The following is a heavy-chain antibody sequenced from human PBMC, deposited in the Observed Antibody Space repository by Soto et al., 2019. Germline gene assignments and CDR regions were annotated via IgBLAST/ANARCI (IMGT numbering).Heavy chain of an antibody. CDR3: ARYLSYSTDY. J-gene: IGHJ4*02. CDR2: INSDGSTT. CDR1: GFTFSNSW. Sequence: EVQLVESGGGFVQPGGSLRLSCAASGFTFSNSWMHWVRQAPGKGLVWVAYINSDGSTTTYADSVKGRFTISRDNAKNTVYLQINSLRAEDTAVYYCARYLSYSTDYWGQGTLETSSS. V-gene: IGHV3-74*01. D-gene: IGHD1-26*01.